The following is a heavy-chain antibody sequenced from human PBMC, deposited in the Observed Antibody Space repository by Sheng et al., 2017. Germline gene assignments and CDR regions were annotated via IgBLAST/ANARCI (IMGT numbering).Heavy chain of an antibody. CDR2: ISGSGGST. Sequence: EVQLLESGGGLVQPGGSLRLSCAASGFTFSSYAMSWVRQAPGKGLEWVSAISGSGGSTYYADSVKGRFTISRDNSKNTLYLQMNSLRAEDTAVYYCAKAKGPYCSGGSCYWFDPWGQGTLVTVSS. V-gene: IGHV3-23*01. CDR1: GFTFSSYA. D-gene: IGHD2-15*01. CDR3: AKAKGPYCSGGSCYWFDP. J-gene: IGHJ5*02.